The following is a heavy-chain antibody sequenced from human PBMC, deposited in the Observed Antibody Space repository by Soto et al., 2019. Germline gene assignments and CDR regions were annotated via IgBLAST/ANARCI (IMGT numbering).Heavy chain of an antibody. Sequence: SLRLSCAASGFTFSDYYMSWIRQAPGKGLEWVSYISSTSTYTNYADSVKGRFTISRDNAKNSLYLQMNSLRAEDTAVYYCASLPQQLVDYWGQGTLVTVPQ. D-gene: IGHD6-13*01. CDR1: GFTFSDYY. J-gene: IGHJ4*02. CDR2: ISSTSTYT. V-gene: IGHV3-11*06. CDR3: ASLPQQLVDY.